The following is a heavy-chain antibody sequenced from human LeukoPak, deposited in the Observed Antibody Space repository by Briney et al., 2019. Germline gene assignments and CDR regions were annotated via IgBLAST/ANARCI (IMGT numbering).Heavy chain of an antibody. Sequence: SETLSLTCTVSGGSISSSSYYWGWIRQPPGKGLEWIGSIYYSGSTYYNPSLKSRVTISVDTSKNQFSLKLSSVTAADTAVYYCARVKTIEMATKLFDYWGQGTLVTVSS. CDR1: GGSISSSSYY. CDR3: ARVKTIEMATKLFDY. V-gene: IGHV4-39*07. J-gene: IGHJ4*02. CDR2: IYYSGST. D-gene: IGHD5-24*01.